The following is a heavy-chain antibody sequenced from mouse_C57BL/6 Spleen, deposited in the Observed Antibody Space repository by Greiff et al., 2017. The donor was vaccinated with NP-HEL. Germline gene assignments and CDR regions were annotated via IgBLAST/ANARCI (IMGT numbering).Heavy chain of an antibody. V-gene: IGHV5-9*01. CDR2: ISGGGGNT. J-gene: IGHJ2*01. Sequence: LQQSGGGLVKPGGSLKLSCAASGFTFSSYTMSWVRQTPEKRLEWVATISGGGGNTYYPDSVKGRFTISRDNAKNTLYLQMSSLRSEDTALYYCARQGWLLHFDYWGQGTTLTVSS. CDR3: ARQGWLLHFDY. D-gene: IGHD2-3*01. CDR1: GFTFSSYT.